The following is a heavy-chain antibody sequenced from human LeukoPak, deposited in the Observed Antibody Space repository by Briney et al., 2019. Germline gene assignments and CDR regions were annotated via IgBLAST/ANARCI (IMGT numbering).Heavy chain of an antibody. CDR3: ARDLDQYYFDY. CDR1: GGSISSSSYY. Sequence: SETLSLTCTVSGGSISSSSYYWGWIRQPPGKGLEWIGSIYYSGSTYYNPSLKSRVTISVDTSKNQFSLKLSSVTAADTAVYYCARDLDQYYFDYWGQGTLVTVSS. CDR2: IYYSGST. J-gene: IGHJ4*02. V-gene: IGHV4-39*07. D-gene: IGHD2-2*01.